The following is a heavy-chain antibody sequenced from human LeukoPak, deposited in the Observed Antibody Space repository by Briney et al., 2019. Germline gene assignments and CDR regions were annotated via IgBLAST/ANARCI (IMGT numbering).Heavy chain of an antibody. D-gene: IGHD4-17*01. CDR3: AIFQGTYGDNENDY. V-gene: IGHV1-69*13. CDR1: GGTFRSYA. J-gene: IGHJ4*02. Sequence: ASVKVSCKASGGTFRSYAITWVRQAPGRGLEWMGGIVPMINTPKYAQKFQGRVSITADESTSTGYMEVSSLRSEDTAVYYCAIFQGTYGDNENDYWGQGTLVTVSS. CDR2: IVPMINTP.